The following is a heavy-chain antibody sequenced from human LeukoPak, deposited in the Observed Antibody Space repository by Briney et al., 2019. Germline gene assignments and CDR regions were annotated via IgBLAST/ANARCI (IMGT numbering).Heavy chain of an antibody. CDR3: ARYTSLDY. V-gene: IGHV3-7*01. CDR1: GFSFRDFW. J-gene: IGHJ4*02. D-gene: IGHD1-14*01. CDR2: INQGGSLN. Sequence: PGGSLRLSCAASGFSFRDFWMSWVRQSPGKGLEWVASINQGGSLNYYVDSVKGRFTISRDNAKNSLYLQMNSLRAEDTAVYYCARYTSLDYWGQGTLVTVSS.